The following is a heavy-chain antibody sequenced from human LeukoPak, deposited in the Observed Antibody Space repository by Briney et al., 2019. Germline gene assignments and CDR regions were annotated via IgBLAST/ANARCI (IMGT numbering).Heavy chain of an antibody. CDR3: ARMTRTAVSED. CDR1: GYSISSANW. Sequence: PSETLSLTCAVSGYSISSANWWGWIRQPPGKGLEWIGFIDYSGYTYDTPSLKSRVTMSVDTSKNQFSLKLSSVTAVDTDVYYCARMTRTAVSEDWGQGALVTVSS. D-gene: IGHD5/OR15-5a*01. CDR2: IDYSGYT. V-gene: IGHV4-28*01. J-gene: IGHJ4*02.